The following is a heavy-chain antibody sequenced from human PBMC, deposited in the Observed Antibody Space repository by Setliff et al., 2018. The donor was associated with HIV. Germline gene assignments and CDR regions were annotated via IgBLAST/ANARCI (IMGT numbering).Heavy chain of an antibody. CDR1: GGSISSYY. D-gene: IGHD1-26*01. CDR2: IYYSGST. CDR3: ARRWGEAFDY. V-gene: IGHV4-59*08. J-gene: IGHJ4*02. Sequence: TLSLTCPVSGGSISSYYWNWIRQPPGKGLERIGYIYYSGSTNYKPSLKSRVTISVDMSKNQFSLRLSSVTAADTAVYYCARRWGEAFDYWGQGTLVTVSS.